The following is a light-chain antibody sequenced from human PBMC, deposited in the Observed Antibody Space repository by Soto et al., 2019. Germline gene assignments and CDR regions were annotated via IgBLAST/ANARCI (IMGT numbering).Light chain of an antibody. CDR2: DAS. CDR3: QQRSNWPPT. Sequence: EIVLNQSRATLSLSPGERATLSCRASQSVSSTYLAWYQQKPGQAPRLLIYDASNRATGIPARFSGSGSGTDFTLTISSLEPEDFAVYYCQQRSNWPPTFCQGTRLDIK. CDR1: QSVSSTY. J-gene: IGKJ5*01. V-gene: IGKV3-11*01.